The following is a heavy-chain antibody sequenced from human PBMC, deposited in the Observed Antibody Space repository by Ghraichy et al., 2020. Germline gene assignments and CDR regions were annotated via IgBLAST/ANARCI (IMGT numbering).Heavy chain of an antibody. V-gene: IGHV3-9*01. Sequence: GGSLRLSCAGSGFSFDDYAMHWVRQAPGKGLEWVSGITWNSGKIGYADSVKGRFTISRDNAKNSLYLQMNRLRAEDTAFYYCAKDKSAYSSWSDYWGQGILVTVSS. D-gene: IGHD6-6*01. CDR2: ITWNSGKI. J-gene: IGHJ4*02. CDR3: AKDKSAYSSWSDY. CDR1: GFSFDDYA.